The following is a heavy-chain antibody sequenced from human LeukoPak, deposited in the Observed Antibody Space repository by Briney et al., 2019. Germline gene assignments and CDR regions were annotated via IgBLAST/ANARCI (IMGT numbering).Heavy chain of an antibody. V-gene: IGHV1-46*01. Sequence: ASVTVSCMASAYTFTNFYMHWVRQAPGQGLEWMGIINPSGGTTTYTQKFQGRVTMTRDTSTNTVYMDLSSLRSEDTAVYYCARDVSAGSQFFDYWGQGTLVTVSS. CDR3: ARDVSAGSQFFDY. CDR2: INPSGGTT. D-gene: IGHD6-19*01. CDR1: AYTFTNFY. J-gene: IGHJ4*02.